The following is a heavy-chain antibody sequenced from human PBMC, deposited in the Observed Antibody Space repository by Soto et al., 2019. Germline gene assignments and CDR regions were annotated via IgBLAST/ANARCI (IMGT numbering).Heavy chain of an antibody. CDR1: GGSISSYC. Sequence: SETLSLTCTVSGGSISSYCWSWIRQPPGKGLEWIGYIYYSGSTNYNPSLKSRVTISVDTSKNQFSLKLSSVTAADTAVYYCARYDSIGYHLLDYWGERTLVTV. J-gene: IGHJ4*02. CDR2: IYYSGST. D-gene: IGHD3-22*01. CDR3: ARYDSIGYHLLDY. V-gene: IGHV4-59*01.